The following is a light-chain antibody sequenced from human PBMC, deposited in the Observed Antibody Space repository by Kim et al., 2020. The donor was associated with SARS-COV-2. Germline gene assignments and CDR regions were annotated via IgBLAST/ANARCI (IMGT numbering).Light chain of an antibody. Sequence: PRKTARIPCGGNSIGSKSVRWYQPKPGRAPVLVISYDSDRPSGIPERISGSNSGNTATLTISRVEAGDEADYYCQVWHSSSDHRVVFGGGTQLTVL. CDR1: SIGSKS. V-gene: IGLV3-21*04. CDR2: YDS. J-gene: IGLJ2*01. CDR3: QVWHSSSDHRVV.